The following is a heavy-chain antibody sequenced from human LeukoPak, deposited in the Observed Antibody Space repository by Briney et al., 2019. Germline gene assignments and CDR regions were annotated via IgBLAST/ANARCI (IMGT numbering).Heavy chain of an antibody. CDR3: ARPVTSREPHY. CDR1: GGTFSSYA. CDR2: IIPILGIA. J-gene: IGHJ4*02. V-gene: IGHV1-69*04. Sequence: SVKVSCKASGGTFSSYAISWVRQAPGQGLEWMGRIIPILGIANYAQKFQGRVTITADKSTSTAYMELSSLRSEDTAVYYCARPVTSREPHYWGQGTLVTVSS. D-gene: IGHD1-26*01.